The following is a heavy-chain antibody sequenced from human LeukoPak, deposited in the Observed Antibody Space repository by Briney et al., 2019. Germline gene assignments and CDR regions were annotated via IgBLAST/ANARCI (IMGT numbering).Heavy chain of an antibody. CDR1: GYTFNSYA. CDR3: ARGDGYSINWAFDY. V-gene: IGHV1-18*01. J-gene: IGHJ4*02. CDR2: ISAYNGNT. D-gene: IGHD6-13*01. Sequence: EASVKVSCKAYGYTFNSYAIIWVRQAPGQGLEWMGWISAYNGNTNYAQKLQGRVTMTTDTSTSTAYMELRSLRSDDTAVYYCARGDGYSINWAFDYWGQGTPVTVSS.